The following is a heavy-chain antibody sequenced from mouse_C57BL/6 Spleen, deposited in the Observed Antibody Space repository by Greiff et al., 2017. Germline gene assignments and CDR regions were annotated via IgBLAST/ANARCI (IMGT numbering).Heavy chain of an antibody. CDR2: INPSNGGT. D-gene: IGHD2-4*01. Sequence: QVQLQQPGPELVKPGASVKLSCKASGYTFTSYWMHWVKQRPGQGLEWIGNINPSNGGTKYNEKFKSKATLTVDKTASTAYMQLSSLTSEDSAVYYCAGYDYDVWFAYWGQGTLVTVSA. CDR1: GYTFTSYW. V-gene: IGHV1-53*01. CDR3: AGYDYDVWFAY. J-gene: IGHJ3*01.